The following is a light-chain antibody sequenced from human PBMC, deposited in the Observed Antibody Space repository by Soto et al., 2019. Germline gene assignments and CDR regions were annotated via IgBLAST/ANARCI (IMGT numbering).Light chain of an antibody. CDR3: QQYDNYPLT. CDR2: DAS. Sequence: DIQMTQSPSTLSASVGDRVTITCRASQSINNWLAWYQQKPGKAPKFLIYDASNMESGVPSRFSGSASGTEFTLTNSSLQPDDFATYCCQQYDNYPLTFGGGTKVDI. CDR1: QSINNW. J-gene: IGKJ4*01. V-gene: IGKV1-5*01.